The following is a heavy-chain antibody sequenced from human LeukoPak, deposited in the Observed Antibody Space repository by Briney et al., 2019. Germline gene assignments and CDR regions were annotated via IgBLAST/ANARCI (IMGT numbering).Heavy chain of an antibody. CDR3: ARDMGSSWFGPIDY. CDR2: IWRDGSDE. V-gene: IGHV3-33*01. Sequence: GGSLRLSCAASGFTFSSYGLHWVRQAPGKRLEWVAVIWRDGSDEYLRDSVKGRFTISRDNSKNTLYLQMNSLRAEDTAVYHCARDMGSSWFGPIDYWGQGALVTVSS. D-gene: IGHD6-13*01. J-gene: IGHJ4*02. CDR1: GFTFSSYG.